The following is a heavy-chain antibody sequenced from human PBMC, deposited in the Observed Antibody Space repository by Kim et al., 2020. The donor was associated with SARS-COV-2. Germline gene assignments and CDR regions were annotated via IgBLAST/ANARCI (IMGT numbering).Heavy chain of an antibody. D-gene: IGHD3-22*01. V-gene: IGHV1-24*01. CDR3: ATDLRGGYYGSSGYWVGFLGY. Sequence: ASVKVSCKVSGYTLTELSMHWVRQAPGKGLEWMGGFDPEDGETIYAQKFQGRVTMTEDTSTDTAYMELSSLRSEDTAVYYCATDLRGGYYGSSGYWVGFLGYWGQGTLVTVSS. CDR2: FDPEDGET. J-gene: IGHJ4*02. CDR1: GYTLTELS.